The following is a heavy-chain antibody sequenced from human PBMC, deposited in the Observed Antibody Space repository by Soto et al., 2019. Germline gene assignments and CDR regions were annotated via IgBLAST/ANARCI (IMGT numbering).Heavy chain of an antibody. CDR1: GYTFTSYG. V-gene: IGHV1-18*01. CDR3: ARDPGPLRYFDWLLLDAFDI. D-gene: IGHD3-9*01. Sequence: QVQLVQSGAEVKKPGASVKVSCKASGYTFTSYGISWVRRAPGQGLEWMGWISAYNGNTNYAQKLQGRVTMTTDTSTSTAYMELRSLRSDDTAVYYCARDPGPLRYFDWLLLDAFDIWGQGTMVTVSS. CDR2: ISAYNGNT. J-gene: IGHJ3*02.